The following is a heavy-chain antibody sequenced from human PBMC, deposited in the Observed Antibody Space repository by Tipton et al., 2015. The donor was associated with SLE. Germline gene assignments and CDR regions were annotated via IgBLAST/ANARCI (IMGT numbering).Heavy chain of an antibody. CDR1: GDSISDIKYF. CDR3: AREDYGDLL. V-gene: IGHV4-61*02. D-gene: IGHD4-17*01. Sequence: TLSLTCTVTGDSISDIKYFWTWIRQPAGKGLEWIGRIFGSGSTSSSRNTNSNPSLQSRLTISADASKNQFSLTLSSVTAADTAVYYCAREDYGDLLWGQGILVTVSS. CDR2: IFGSGST. J-gene: IGHJ4*02.